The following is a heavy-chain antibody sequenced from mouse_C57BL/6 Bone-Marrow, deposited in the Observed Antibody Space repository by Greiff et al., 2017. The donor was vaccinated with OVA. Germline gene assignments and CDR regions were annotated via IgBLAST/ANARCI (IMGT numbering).Heavy chain of an antibody. J-gene: IGHJ4*01. CDR2: ISAGGSYT. CDR3: APNGGAMDY. CDR1: GFTFSSYA. V-gene: IGHV5-4*01. Sequence: EVQRVESGGGLVKPGGSLKLSCAASGFTFSSYAMSWVRQTPEKRLEWVATISAGGSYTYYPDNVKGRFTISRDNAKNNLYLQMSHLKSEDTAMYYCAPNGGAMDYWGQGTSVTVSS.